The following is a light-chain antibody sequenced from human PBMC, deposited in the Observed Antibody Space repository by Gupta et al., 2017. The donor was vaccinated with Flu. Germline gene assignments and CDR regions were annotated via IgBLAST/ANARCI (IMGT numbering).Light chain of an antibody. Sequence: QYAATLPPSASGTPGHRLITSCHGRSSNVGSNPVNLYKQFPGTAPVLLIYTTNRRPSGVPDRFSGSKSGTSASLAISGLQSADEADYYCAAWNDNLNGPVFGGGTKLTVL. CDR2: TTN. V-gene: IGLV1-44*01. CDR3: AAWNDNLNGPV. CDR1: SSNVGSNP. J-gene: IGLJ3*02.